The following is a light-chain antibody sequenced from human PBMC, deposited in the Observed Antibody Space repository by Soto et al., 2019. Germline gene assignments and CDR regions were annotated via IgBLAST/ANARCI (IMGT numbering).Light chain of an antibody. V-gene: IGLV2-14*01. J-gene: IGLJ1*01. CDR1: SSDVGAYNS. CDR3: SSYTSSSTLV. CDR2: DVS. Sequence: QSALTQPASVSVSPGQSITISRTGTSSDVGAYNSVAWYQHNPGKAPKLMIYDVSNRPSGVSSRFSGSKSANTASLSISGLQADDEADYYCSSYTSSSTLVFGTGTKVTVL.